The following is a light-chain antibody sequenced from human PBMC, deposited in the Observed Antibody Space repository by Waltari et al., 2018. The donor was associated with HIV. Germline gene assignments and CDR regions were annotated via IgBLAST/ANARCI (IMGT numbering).Light chain of an antibody. V-gene: IGLV2-14*01. CDR3: SSYRNSRTWV. Sequence: QSALTQPASVSGSPGQWITISCTGTNSDIGVYNFVSWYQQHPGKAPKLIIFGVSNRPSGVSVRFSGSKSGNTASLTISGLQAEDEADYYCSSYRNSRTWVFGGGTKLTVL. CDR1: NSDIGVYNF. J-gene: IGLJ3*02. CDR2: GVS.